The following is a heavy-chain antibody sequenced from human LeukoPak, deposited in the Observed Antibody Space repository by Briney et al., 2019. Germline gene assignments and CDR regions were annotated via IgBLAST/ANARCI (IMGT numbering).Heavy chain of an antibody. Sequence: GGSLRLSCAASGFTFSASGMNWVRQAPGKGLEWVSAISYSSSHIYYADSVKGRFTISRDNAENSLYLQMNTPRAEDTAVYYCATSGGPAMAQQYMDVWGKGTTVTVSS. CDR1: GFTFSASG. CDR3: ATSGGPAMAQQYMDV. CDR2: ISYSSSHI. V-gene: IGHV3-21*01. J-gene: IGHJ6*03. D-gene: IGHD2-2*01.